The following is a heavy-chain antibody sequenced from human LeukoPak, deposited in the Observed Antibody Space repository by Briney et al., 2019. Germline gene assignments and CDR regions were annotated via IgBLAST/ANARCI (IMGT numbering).Heavy chain of an antibody. J-gene: IGHJ6*02. D-gene: IGHD4-17*01. V-gene: IGHV3-30-3*01. CDR3: ARATTGALYGMDV. CDR2: ISYDGRNE. Sequence: GGSLRLSCAASGFSVSRNYMTWVRQAPGKGLEWVAVISYDGRNEYYADSVKGRFTISRDNSQDTLYLQMNSLRAEDTAVYYCARATTGALYGMDVWGQGTTVSVSS. CDR1: GFSVSRNY.